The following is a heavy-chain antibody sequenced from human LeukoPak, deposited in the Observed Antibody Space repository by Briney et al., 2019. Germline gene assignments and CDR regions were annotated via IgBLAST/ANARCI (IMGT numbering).Heavy chain of an antibody. D-gene: IGHD3-9*01. CDR2: ISGRSNNT. CDR1: GFIFSKYA. J-gene: IGHJ4*02. Sequence: HSGGSLRLSCAASGFIFSKYAMYWVRQAPGKGLEGVSGISGRSNNTYYADSVKGRFTISRDSSKNTLYLQMNSLRADDTAVYYCAKWGDYDVLTGYYVSDFWGQGTLVTVSS. CDR3: AKWGDYDVLTGYYVSDF. V-gene: IGHV3-23*01.